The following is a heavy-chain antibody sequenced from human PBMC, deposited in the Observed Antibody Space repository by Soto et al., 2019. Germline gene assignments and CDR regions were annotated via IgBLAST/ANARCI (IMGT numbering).Heavy chain of an antibody. CDR2: ISYSGST. D-gene: IGHD2-15*01. V-gene: IGHV4-59*01. J-gene: IGHJ5*02. CDR3: ARDLKEYCSDGKCNWFDP. CDR1: GASITTYY. Sequence: SENLSLTCTVSGASITTYYWSWIRQPPGKGLEWIGYISYSGSTDYNPSLKSRVTISFDASKNQISLQVRSATAADAAVYYCARDLKEYCSDGKCNWFDPWGQGTLVTVS.